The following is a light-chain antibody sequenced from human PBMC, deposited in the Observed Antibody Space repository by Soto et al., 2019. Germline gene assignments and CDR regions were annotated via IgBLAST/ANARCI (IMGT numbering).Light chain of an antibody. J-gene: IGLJ3*02. CDR3: AVWDDSLSAWV. Sequence: QSVLTQPPSASGTPGQRVTISCSGSSSNIGRDYVYWFQQRPGTAPKLLIYTNNQRPSGVPDRFSGSKSGTSASLAISGLRSEDEADYCCAVWDDSLSAWVFGGGTKVTVL. CDR1: SSNIGRDY. V-gene: IGLV1-47*02. CDR2: TNN.